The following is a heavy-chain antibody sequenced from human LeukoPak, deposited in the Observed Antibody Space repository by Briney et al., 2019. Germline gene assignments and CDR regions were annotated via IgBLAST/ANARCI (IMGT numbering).Heavy chain of an antibody. CDR3: ARGDYGDLPFDY. V-gene: IGHV4-34*01. Sequence: PSETLSLTCAVYGGSFSGYYWSWIRQPPGKGLEWIGEINHSGSTNYNPSLRSRVTISVDTSKNQFSLKLSSVTAADTAVYYCARGDYGDLPFDYWGQGTPVTVSS. CDR2: INHSGST. CDR1: GGSFSGYY. D-gene: IGHD4-17*01. J-gene: IGHJ4*02.